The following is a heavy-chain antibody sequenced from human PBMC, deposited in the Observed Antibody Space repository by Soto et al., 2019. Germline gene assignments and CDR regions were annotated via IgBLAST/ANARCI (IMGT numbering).Heavy chain of an antibody. CDR3: ARDKTGNGSYLRY. CDR1: GLIFRNYA. J-gene: IGHJ1*01. V-gene: IGHV3-30-3*01. Sequence: QVQLVESGGGVVQPGRSLRLSCAASGLIFRNYAMHWVRQAPGKGLEWVALISYGGIKNYYADSVKGRITISRDNSNNNLDLHMSILRAEDTACYYCARDKTGNGSYLRYWGQGTLVTVSS. D-gene: IGHD1-26*01. CDR2: ISYGGIKN.